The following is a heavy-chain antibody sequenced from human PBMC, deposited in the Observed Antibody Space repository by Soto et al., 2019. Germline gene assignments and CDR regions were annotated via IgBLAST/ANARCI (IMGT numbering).Heavy chain of an antibody. CDR2: ISSSSSYI. CDR3: ARDAIAVAGMHWFDP. V-gene: IGHV3-21*01. D-gene: IGHD6-19*01. J-gene: IGHJ5*02. CDR1: GFTFSSYS. Sequence: EVQLVESGGGLVKPGGSLRLSCAASGFTFSSYSMNWVRQAPGKGLEWVSSISSSSSYIYYADSVKGRFTISRDNAKNSLYLQMNSLRAEDTAVYYCARDAIAVAGMHWFDPWGQGTLVTVSS.